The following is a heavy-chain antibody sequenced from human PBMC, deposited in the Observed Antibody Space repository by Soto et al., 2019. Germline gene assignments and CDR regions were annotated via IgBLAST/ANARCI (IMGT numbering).Heavy chain of an antibody. Sequence: ASVKVSCKASGYTFTTFAMHWVREAPGQRPEWLGWINAGSGYTKYSQNFQDRVTISSDTSASTAYMELSSLRSGDTAIYYCARDRVSLAMFGVPVGVFKNWGQGTLVTVSS. CDR2: INAGSGYT. J-gene: IGHJ4*02. CDR1: GYTFTTFA. D-gene: IGHD3-3*01. CDR3: ARDRVSLAMFGVPVGVFKN. V-gene: IGHV1-3*01.